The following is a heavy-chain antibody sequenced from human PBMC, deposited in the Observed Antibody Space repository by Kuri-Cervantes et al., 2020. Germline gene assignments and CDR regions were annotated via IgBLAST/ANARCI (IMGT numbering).Heavy chain of an antibody. Sequence: GGSLRLSCAASGFTFSSYWMHWVRQAPGKGLVWVSRINSDGSSTSYADSVKGRFTISRDNAKNTLYLQMNSLRAEDTVVYYCARAVGATALDYWGQGTLVTVSS. J-gene: IGHJ4*02. V-gene: IGHV3-74*01. CDR2: INSDGSST. CDR1: GFTFSSYW. CDR3: ARAVGATALDY. D-gene: IGHD1-26*01.